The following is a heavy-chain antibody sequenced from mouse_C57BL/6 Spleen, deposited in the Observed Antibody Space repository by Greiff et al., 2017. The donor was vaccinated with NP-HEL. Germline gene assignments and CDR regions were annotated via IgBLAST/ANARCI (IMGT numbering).Heavy chain of an antibody. Sequence: VQLQQSGAELAKPGASVRLSCKASGYTFTSYWMHWVKQRPGQGLEWIGYINPSSGYTKYNQKFKDKATLTADKSSSTAYMQLSSLTYEDSSVYYGARGDGYDGGYVDVWGTGNTVTVAS. V-gene: IGHV1-7*01. D-gene: IGHD2-2*01. J-gene: IGHJ1*03. CDR2: INPSSGYT. CDR3: ARGDGYDGGYVDV. CDR1: GYTFTSYW.